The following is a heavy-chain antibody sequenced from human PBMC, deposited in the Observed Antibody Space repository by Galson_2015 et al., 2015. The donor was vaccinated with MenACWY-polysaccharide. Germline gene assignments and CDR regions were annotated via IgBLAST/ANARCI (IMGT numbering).Heavy chain of an antibody. CDR3: AKDQDSYYDSSGYGASFDY. CDR2: ISGSGGST. D-gene: IGHD3-22*01. CDR1: GFTFSSYA. J-gene: IGHJ4*02. Sequence: LRLSCAASGFTFSSYAMSWVRQAPGKGLEWVSAISGSGGSTFYADSVKGRFAISRDNSKNTLYLQMNGLRAEDTAVYYCAKDQDSYYDSSGYGASFDYWGQGTLVTVSS. V-gene: IGHV3-23*01.